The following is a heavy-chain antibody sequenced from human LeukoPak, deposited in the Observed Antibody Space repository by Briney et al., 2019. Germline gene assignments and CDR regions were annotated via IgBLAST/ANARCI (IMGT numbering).Heavy chain of an antibody. CDR1: GDSISSGNYY. D-gene: IGHD6-19*01. CDR3: ARYSSGWYTPLEY. Sequence: SQTLSLTCTVSGDSISSGNYYWSWIRQPPGKGLEWIGSIYYSGSTYYNPSLKSRVTISVDTSKNQFSLKLSSVTAADTAVYYCARYSSGWYTPLEYWGQGTLVTVSS. J-gene: IGHJ4*02. V-gene: IGHV4-39*01. CDR2: IYYSGST.